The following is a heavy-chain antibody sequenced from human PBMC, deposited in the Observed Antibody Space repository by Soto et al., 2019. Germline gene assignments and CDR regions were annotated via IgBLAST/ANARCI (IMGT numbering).Heavy chain of an antibody. Sequence: QVQLVESGGGVVQPGGSLRLSCAASGFTFSHYGFHWVRQASGKGLEWVAVIWSGGQNTYNGHSVKDRFTISRDNSKNTVYLQMDSLRAEDTAIYYCARDSSGGPTDFDYWGQGALVTVSS. CDR3: ARDSSGGPTDFDY. CDR2: IWSGGQNT. J-gene: IGHJ4*02. CDR1: GFTFSHYG. V-gene: IGHV3-33*01. D-gene: IGHD3-10*01.